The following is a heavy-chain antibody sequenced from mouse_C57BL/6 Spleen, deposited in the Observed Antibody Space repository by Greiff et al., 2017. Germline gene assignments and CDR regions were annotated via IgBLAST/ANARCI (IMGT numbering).Heavy chain of an antibody. CDR2: INPGSGGT. CDR3: ARTTVVADWYFDV. Sequence: QVQLKQSGAELVRPGTSVKVSCKASGYAFTNYLIEWVKQRPGQGLEWIGVINPGSGGTNYNEKFKGKATLTADKSSSTAYMQLSSLTSEDSAVYFCARTTVVADWYFDVWGTGTTVTVSS. D-gene: IGHD1-1*01. V-gene: IGHV1-54*01. CDR1: GYAFTNYL. J-gene: IGHJ1*03.